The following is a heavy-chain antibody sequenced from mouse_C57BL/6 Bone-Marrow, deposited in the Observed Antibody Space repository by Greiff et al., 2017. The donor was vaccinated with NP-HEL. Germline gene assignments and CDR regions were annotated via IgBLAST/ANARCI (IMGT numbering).Heavy chain of an antibody. CDR2: ISNGGGST. V-gene: IGHV5-12*01. Sequence: DVQLVESGGGLVQPGGSLKLSCAASGFTFSDYYMYWVRQTPEKRLEWVAYISNGGGSTYYPDTVKGRFTISRDNAKNTLYLQMSRLKSEDTAMYYCARQNYGSILDYWGQGTTLTVSS. D-gene: IGHD1-1*01. J-gene: IGHJ2*01. CDR1: GFTFSDYY. CDR3: ARQNYGSILDY.